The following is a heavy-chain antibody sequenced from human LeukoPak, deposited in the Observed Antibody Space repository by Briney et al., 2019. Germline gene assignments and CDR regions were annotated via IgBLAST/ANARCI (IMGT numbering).Heavy chain of an antibody. CDR2: IYYSGST. CDR3: ARASSGRVVQWLDP. J-gene: IGHJ5*02. CDR1: GGSISSYY. Sequence: SETLSLTCTVSGGSISSYYWGWIRQPPGKGLEWIGYIYYSGSTNYNPSLKSRVTISVDTSKNQFSLKLSSVTAADTAVYYCARASSGRVVQWLDPWGQGTLVTVSS. D-gene: IGHD5-12*01. V-gene: IGHV4-59*01.